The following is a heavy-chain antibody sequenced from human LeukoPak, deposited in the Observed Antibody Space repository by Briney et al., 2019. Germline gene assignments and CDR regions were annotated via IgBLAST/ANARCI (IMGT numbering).Heavy chain of an antibody. CDR1: GFTFSSYG. V-gene: IGHV3-30*02. Sequence: PGGSLRLSCAASGFTFSSYGMHWVRQAPGKGLEWVAFIRYDGSNKYYADSVKGRFTISRDNSKDTLYLQMNSLRAEDTAVYYCAKGHDYSNYLGDYWGQGTLVTVSS. CDR2: IRYDGSNK. J-gene: IGHJ4*02. D-gene: IGHD4-11*01. CDR3: AKGHDYSNYLGDY.